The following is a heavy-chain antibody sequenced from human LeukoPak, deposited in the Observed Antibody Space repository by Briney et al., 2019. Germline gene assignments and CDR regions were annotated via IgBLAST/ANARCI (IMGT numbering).Heavy chain of an antibody. CDR1: GVSIISSNYY. CDR2: VFYTGST. V-gene: IGHV4-39*01. Sequence: PSETLSHTCTVSGVSIISSNYYWGWFRQPPGKGLEWIASVFYTGSTRHNPSLKSRVTISVDTSKNEFSLNLSSVTAEDTAVYYCARRLGSSADGILKYYFDYWGQGTLVTVSS. J-gene: IGHJ4*02. CDR3: ARRLGSSADGILKYYFDY. D-gene: IGHD6-13*01.